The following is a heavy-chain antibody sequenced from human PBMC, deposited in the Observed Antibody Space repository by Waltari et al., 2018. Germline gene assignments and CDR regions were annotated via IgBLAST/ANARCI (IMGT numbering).Heavy chain of an antibody. D-gene: IGHD2-2*01. V-gene: IGHV3-30-3*01. CDR1: GFTFSSYA. Sequence: QVQLVESGGGVVQPGRSLRLSCAASGFTFSSYAMHWVRQAPGKGLEWVAVISYDGSNKYYADSVKGRFTISRDNSKNTLYLQMNSLRAEDTAVYYCARGRYCSSTSCQVGGYWGQGTLVTVSS. CDR3: ARGRYCSSTSCQVGGY. CDR2: ISYDGSNK. J-gene: IGHJ4*02.